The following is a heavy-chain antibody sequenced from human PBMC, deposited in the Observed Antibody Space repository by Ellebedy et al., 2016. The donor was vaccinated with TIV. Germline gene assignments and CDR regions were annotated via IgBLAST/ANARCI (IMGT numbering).Heavy chain of an antibody. J-gene: IGHJ4*02. V-gene: IGHV3-30*02. D-gene: IGHD6-13*01. Sequence: GESLKISCAASGFTFSAYGLHWVRQAPGKGLEWVAYIRDDGSNKYYADSVQGRFTISSDNSKNTLHLQMGSLRPEDTAVYYCANGRSAAVDYWGQGTLVTVSS. CDR1: GFTFSAYG. CDR2: IRDDGSNK. CDR3: ANGRSAAVDY.